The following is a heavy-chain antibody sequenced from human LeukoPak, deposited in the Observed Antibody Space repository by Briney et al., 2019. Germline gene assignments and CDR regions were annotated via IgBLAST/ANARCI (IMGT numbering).Heavy chain of an antibody. J-gene: IGHJ4*02. CDR1: GFIFSSYW. CDR3: ARDKVVGATVFDY. Sequence: GGSLRLSCAASGFIFSSYWMNWVRQAPGKGLEWVSAISGSGGSTYYADSVKGRFTISRDNAKNSLYLQMNSLRAEDTAVYYCARDKVVGATVFDYWGQGTLVTVST. D-gene: IGHD1-26*01. V-gene: IGHV3-21*06. CDR2: ISGSGGST.